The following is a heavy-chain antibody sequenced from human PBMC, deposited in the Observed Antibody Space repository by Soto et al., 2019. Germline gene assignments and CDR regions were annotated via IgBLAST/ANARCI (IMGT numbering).Heavy chain of an antibody. CDR2: ISYDGSNK. CDR3: ARGAIAVAGTSHYYGMDV. CDR1: GFTFSSYA. D-gene: IGHD6-19*01. Sequence: QVQLVESGGGVVQPGRSLRLSCAASGFTFSSYAMHWFRQAPGKGLEWVAVISYDGSNKYYADSVKGRFTISRDNSKNTLYLQMNSLRAEDTAVYYCARGAIAVAGTSHYYGMDVWGQGTTVTVSS. V-gene: IGHV3-30-3*01. J-gene: IGHJ6*02.